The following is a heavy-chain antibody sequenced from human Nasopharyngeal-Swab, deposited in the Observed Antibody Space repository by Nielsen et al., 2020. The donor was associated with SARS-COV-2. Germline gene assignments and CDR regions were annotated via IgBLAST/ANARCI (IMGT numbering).Heavy chain of an antibody. V-gene: IGHV3-30*03. J-gene: IGHJ6*03. CDR2: ILYDGSDK. CDR1: GFTFSHYA. Sequence: LSLTCAASGFTFSHYAMHWVRQAPGKGLEWVAVILYDGSDKNYADSVKGRFTISRDNSKNTLYLQMNSLRAEDTAVYYCARADRGGSYFSEYYYYMDVWGKGITVTVSS. D-gene: IGHD1-26*01. CDR3: ARADRGGSYFSEYYYYMDV.